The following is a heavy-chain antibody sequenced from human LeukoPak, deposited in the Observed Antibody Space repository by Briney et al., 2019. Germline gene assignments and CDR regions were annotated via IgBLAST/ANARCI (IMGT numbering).Heavy chain of an antibody. CDR3: ARSKIDY. D-gene: IGHD4-11*01. V-gene: IGHV3-7*01. CDR1: GFTFSNYW. J-gene: IGHJ4*02. Sequence: GGSLRLSCTASGFTFSNYWMMWVRQAPGKGLEWVANINEDGSEKYYADSVEGRFTISRDNAKTSLDLQMNSLRADDTAIYYCARSKIDYWGQGTLVTVSS. CDR2: INEDGSEK.